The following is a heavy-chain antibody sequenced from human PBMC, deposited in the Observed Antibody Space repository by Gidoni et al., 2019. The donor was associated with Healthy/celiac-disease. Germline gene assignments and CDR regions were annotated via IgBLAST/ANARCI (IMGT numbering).Heavy chain of an antibody. D-gene: IGHD3-22*01. J-gene: IGHJ3*02. CDR3: ARVGYYDSSAPDAFDI. V-gene: IGHV3-33*01. Sequence: QVQLVESGGGVVQPGRSLRLSCAASGFTFSSYGMHWVRQAPGKGLEWVAVIWYDGSNKYYADSVKGRFTISRDNSKNTLYLQMNSLRAEDTAVYYCARVGYYDSSAPDAFDIWGQGTMVTVSS. CDR2: IWYDGSNK. CDR1: GFTFSSYG.